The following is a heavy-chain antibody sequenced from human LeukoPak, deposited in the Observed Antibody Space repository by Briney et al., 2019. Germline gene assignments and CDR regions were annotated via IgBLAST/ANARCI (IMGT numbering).Heavy chain of an antibody. J-gene: IGHJ2*01. CDR1: GFSFSRHG. Sequence: GGSLRLSCAASGFSFSRHGVSWVRQAPWKGAEWVSSISSGSDYTFYADSVKGRFTISRDNSKNTLYLQMNSLRAGDTAIYHCVKIGVIGNWYYDVWGRGTLVTVSS. CDR3: VKIGVIGNWYYDV. V-gene: IGHV3-23*01. CDR2: ISSGSDYT. D-gene: IGHD3-10*01.